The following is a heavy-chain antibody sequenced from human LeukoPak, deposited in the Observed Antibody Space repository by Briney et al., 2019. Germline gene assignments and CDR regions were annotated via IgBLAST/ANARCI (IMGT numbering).Heavy chain of an antibody. Sequence: GGSLRLSCAASGFTFSSYWMSWVCQAPGKWLEWVANIKQDGSEKYYVDSVKGRFTISRDNAKNSLYLQRNSLRAEDTAVYYCASRGATAYDYWGQGTLVTVSS. V-gene: IGHV3-7*01. CDR2: IKQDGSEK. D-gene: IGHD2-21*02. CDR3: ASRGATAYDY. CDR1: GFTFSSYW. J-gene: IGHJ4*02.